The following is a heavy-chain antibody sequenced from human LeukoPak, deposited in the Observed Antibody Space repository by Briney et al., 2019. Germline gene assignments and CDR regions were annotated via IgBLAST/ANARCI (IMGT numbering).Heavy chain of an antibody. V-gene: IGHV4-34*01. CDR2: INHSGST. J-gene: IGHJ4*02. CDR1: GGSFSGYY. Sequence: SETLSLTCAVYGGSFSGYYWSWIRQPPGKGLEWIGEINHSGSTNYNPSLKGRVTISVDTAKNQFSLKLSSVTASDTAIYYCARSATVTTGYFDYWGQGNLVTASS. D-gene: IGHD4-17*01. CDR3: ARSATVTTGYFDY.